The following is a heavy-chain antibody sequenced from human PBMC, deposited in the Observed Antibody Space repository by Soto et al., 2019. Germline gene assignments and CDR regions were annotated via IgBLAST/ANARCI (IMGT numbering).Heavy chain of an antibody. D-gene: IGHD4-17*01. Sequence: EVQLVESGGGLVKPGGSLRLSCAASGFTFSSYSMNWVRQAPGKGLEWVSSISSSSSYIYYADSVKGRFTISRDNAKNSLYLQMNSLRAEDTAVYYCARDLSLYGDYVFDYWGQGTLVTVSS. J-gene: IGHJ4*02. CDR1: GFTFSSYS. V-gene: IGHV3-21*01. CDR2: ISSSSSYI. CDR3: ARDLSLYGDYVFDY.